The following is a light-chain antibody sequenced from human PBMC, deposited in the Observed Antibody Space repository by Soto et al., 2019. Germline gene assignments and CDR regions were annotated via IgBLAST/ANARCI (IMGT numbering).Light chain of an antibody. J-gene: IGKJ2*01. V-gene: IGKV3-20*01. Sequence: EIVLTQSPGTLSLSPGERATLSCRASQSVSSTYLAWYQQKPGQAPRLLMYGASNRATGIPDRFSGSGSGTAFTLTINRLEPEDFAVYFCQQYGRSPPFTFGQGTKVEIK. CDR3: QQYGRSPPFT. CDR1: QSVSSTY. CDR2: GAS.